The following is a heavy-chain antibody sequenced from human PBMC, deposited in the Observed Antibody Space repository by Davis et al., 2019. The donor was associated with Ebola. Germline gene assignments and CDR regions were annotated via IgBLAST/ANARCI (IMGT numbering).Heavy chain of an antibody. J-gene: IGHJ4*02. D-gene: IGHD3-22*01. CDR2: INPNSGGT. V-gene: IGHV1-2*04. CDR3: ALREDYYDSRVDY. Sequence: AASVKVSCKASGYTFTGYYMHWVRQAPGQGLEWMGWINPNSGGTNYAQKFQGWVTMTRDTSISTAYMELSSLRSEDTAVYYCALREDYYDSRVDYWGQGTLVTVSS. CDR1: GYTFTGYY.